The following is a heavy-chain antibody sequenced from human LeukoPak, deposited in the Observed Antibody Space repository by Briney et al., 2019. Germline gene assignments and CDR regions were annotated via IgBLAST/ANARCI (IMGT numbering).Heavy chain of an antibody. J-gene: IGHJ4*02. D-gene: IGHD3-16*02. Sequence: GSLRLSCAASGFTFSSYEMNWVRQAPGKGLEWVSYISTSGTTIYYADSVKGRFTISRDNAKNSLYLQMNSLRAEDTAVYYCARAYTFGGVIVAFDYWGQGTLVTASS. CDR3: ARAYTFGGVIVAFDY. V-gene: IGHV3-48*03. CDR2: ISTSGTTI. CDR1: GFTFSSYE.